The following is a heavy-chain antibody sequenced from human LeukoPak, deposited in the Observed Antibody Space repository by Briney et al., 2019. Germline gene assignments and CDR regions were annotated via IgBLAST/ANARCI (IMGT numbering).Heavy chain of an antibody. D-gene: IGHD3-9*01. Sequence: SETLSLTCTVSGGSISSGGYYWSWIRQHPGKGLEWIGYIYYSGSTYYNPSLKSRVTISVDTSKNQFSLKLRSVTAADTAVYYCARVSRYFAHYYMDVWGKGTTVTVSS. V-gene: IGHV4-31*03. CDR3: ARVSRYFAHYYMDV. CDR1: GGSISSGGYY. CDR2: IYYSGST. J-gene: IGHJ6*03.